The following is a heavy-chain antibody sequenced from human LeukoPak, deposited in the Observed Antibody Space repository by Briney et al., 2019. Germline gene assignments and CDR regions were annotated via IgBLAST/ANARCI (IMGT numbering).Heavy chain of an antibody. V-gene: IGHV4-34*01. CDR3: ARTRRVVTATYYYYYYGMDV. Sequence: SETLSLTCAVYGGSFSGYYWSWIRQPPGKGLEWIGEINHSGSTNYNPSLKSRVTISVDTSKNQFSLKLSSVTAADTAVYYCARTRRVVTATYYYYYYGMDVWGQGTTVTVSS. CDR2: INHSGST. J-gene: IGHJ6*02. CDR1: GGSFSGYY. D-gene: IGHD2-21*02.